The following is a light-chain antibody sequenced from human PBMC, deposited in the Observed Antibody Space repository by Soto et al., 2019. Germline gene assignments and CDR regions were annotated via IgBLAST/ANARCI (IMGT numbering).Light chain of an antibody. CDR3: QQYYSPLT. J-gene: IGKJ4*01. CDR1: QGISSY. CDR2: AAS. Sequence: AIRMTQSPSSLSASTGDRVTITCRASQGISSYLAWYQQKPGKAPKLLIYAASTLQSGVPSRFSGSGSGTDFTLTISCLQSEDFATYYCQQYYSPLTFGGGTKVGIK. V-gene: IGKV1-8*01.